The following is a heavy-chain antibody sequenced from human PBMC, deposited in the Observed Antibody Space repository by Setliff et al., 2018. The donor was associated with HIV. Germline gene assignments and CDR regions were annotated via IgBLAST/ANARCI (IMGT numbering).Heavy chain of an antibody. V-gene: IGHV4-31*03. Sequence: PSETLSLTCTVSGGSISSGGYYWSWIRQHPEKGLEWIGWIHYSGRTNFNPSLRSRATISFDTSKNQFSLNLTSVTAADTAVYYCARAPFRGGSFGWFDPWGQGTLVTVSS. CDR3: ARAPFRGGSFGWFDP. CDR2: IHYSGRT. J-gene: IGHJ5*02. CDR1: GGSISSGGYY. D-gene: IGHD2-15*01.